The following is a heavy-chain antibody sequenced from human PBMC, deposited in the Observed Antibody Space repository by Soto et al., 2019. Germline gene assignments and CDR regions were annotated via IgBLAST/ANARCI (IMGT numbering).Heavy chain of an antibody. CDR2: VYDSGST. CDR3: ARAGFAASKGLDI. J-gene: IGHJ4*02. D-gene: IGHD3-10*01. V-gene: IGHV4-59*01. CDR1: GGSISGYY. Sequence: PSETLSLTCTVSGGSISGYYWSWVRQAPGQGLEWIGHVYDSGSTNYRPSLKSRVTISLDTSRNQFSLKLTSVTAADTAVYYCARAGFAASKGLDIWGQGTQVTVSS.